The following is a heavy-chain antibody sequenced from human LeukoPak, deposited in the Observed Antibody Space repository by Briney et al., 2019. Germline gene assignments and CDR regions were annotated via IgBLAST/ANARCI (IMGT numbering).Heavy chain of an antibody. CDR2: IYTSGST. CDR1: GNSISSGDNY. V-gene: IGHV4-61*02. CDR3: ARASYSYDINGWVPFDY. D-gene: IGHD3-22*01. Sequence: SQTLSLTCTVSGNSISSGDNYWSWIRQPAGKGLEWIGRIYTSGSTNYNPSLKSRVTISGDTSKNQFSLRLSSVTAADAAVYYCARASYSYDINGWVPFDYWGQGTLVTVSS. J-gene: IGHJ4*02.